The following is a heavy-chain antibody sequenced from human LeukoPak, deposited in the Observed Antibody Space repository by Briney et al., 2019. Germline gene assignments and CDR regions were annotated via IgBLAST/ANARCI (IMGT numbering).Heavy chain of an antibody. CDR1: GFTFSSYW. J-gene: IGHJ6*02. CDR2: INSDGSAT. CDR3: TRDHGLDV. V-gene: IGHV3-74*01. Sequence: GGSLRLSCAASGFTFSSYWMSWVRQAPGKGLMWVSQINSDGSATSCADPVKGRCAISRDNAKNMLYLEMNSLRVEDTAVYFCTRDHGLDVWGQGTTVTVSS.